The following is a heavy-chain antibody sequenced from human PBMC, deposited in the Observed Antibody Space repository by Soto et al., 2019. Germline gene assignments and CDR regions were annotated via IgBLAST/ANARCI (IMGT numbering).Heavy chain of an antibody. CDR3: ARVNYGDYSGVYDY. Sequence: EVQLVASGGGLVQPGGSLRLSCAASGFTVSSYLMHWVRQAPGKGLVWVSRINSDGSSTSFADSVKGRFTISRDNAKNTLYLQMNSLRAEDTAVYYCARVNYGDYSGVYDYWGQGTLVTVSS. V-gene: IGHV3-74*01. D-gene: IGHD4-17*01. CDR1: GFTVSSYL. J-gene: IGHJ4*02. CDR2: INSDGSST.